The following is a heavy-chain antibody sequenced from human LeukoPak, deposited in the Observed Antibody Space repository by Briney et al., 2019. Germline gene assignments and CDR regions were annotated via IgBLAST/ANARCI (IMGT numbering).Heavy chain of an antibody. V-gene: IGHV3-23*01. Sequence: GGSLRLSCAASGFTFRNYAMTWVRQAPGKGLDWVALIGARDGRTYYADSVKGRFTISRDNSKNTLYLQMNSLRAEDTAVYYCAKDAYYYGSGSYLWGQGTLVTVSS. CDR3: AKDAYYYGSGSYL. D-gene: IGHD3-10*01. CDR1: GFTFRNYA. CDR2: IGARDGRT. J-gene: IGHJ4*02.